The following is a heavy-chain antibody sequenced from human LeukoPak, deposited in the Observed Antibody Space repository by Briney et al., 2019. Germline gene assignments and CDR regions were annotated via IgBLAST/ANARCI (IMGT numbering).Heavy chain of an antibody. CDR3: ARGSVQITMVRGVIIRPPDY. V-gene: IGHV3-11*04. J-gene: IGHJ4*02. D-gene: IGHD3-10*01. CDR2: ISSSGSTI. CDR1: GFTFSDYY. Sequence: GGSLRLSCAASGFTFSDYYMSWIRQAPGKGLEWVSYISSSGSTIYYADSVKGRFTISRDNAKNSLYLQMNSLRAEDTAVYYCARGSVQITMVRGVIIRPPDYWGQGTLVTVSS.